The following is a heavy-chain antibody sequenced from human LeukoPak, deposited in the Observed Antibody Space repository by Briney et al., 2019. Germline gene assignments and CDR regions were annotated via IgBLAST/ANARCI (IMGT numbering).Heavy chain of an antibody. CDR2: MNPNSGGT. CDR1: GYTFTDYY. J-gene: IGHJ4*02. CDR3: ARNKEGKSLDY. Sequence: ASVKVSCKASGYTFTDYYIHWVRQAPGQGLEWMAWMNPNSGGTSYAQKFQGRITMTRNTSISTAYMELSRLRFDDTAVYYCARNKEGKSLDYWGQGTLVTVSS. V-gene: IGHV1-2*02.